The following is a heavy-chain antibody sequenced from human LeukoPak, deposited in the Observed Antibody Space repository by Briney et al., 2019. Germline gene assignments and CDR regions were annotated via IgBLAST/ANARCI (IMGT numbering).Heavy chain of an antibody. Sequence: PSGTLSLTCAVHGGSFSGYHWNWICQSPGKGLEWIGEINDRGHTNYNPSLESRITISVDTSKKQFSLNLSSVTAADTAVYYCARDPTTVVTTPYYFDFWGQGTLVTVSS. CDR1: GGSFSGYH. D-gene: IGHD4-23*01. CDR2: INDRGHT. CDR3: ARDPTTVVTTPYYFDF. V-gene: IGHV4-34*01. J-gene: IGHJ4*02.